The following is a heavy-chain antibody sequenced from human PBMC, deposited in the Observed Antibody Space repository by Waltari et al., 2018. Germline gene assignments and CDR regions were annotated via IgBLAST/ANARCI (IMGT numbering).Heavy chain of an antibody. D-gene: IGHD1-26*01. J-gene: IGHJ5*02. CDR3: GNRKTIVGATRS. CDR1: GFTFSTYA. V-gene: IGHV3-23*01. CDR2: MSDSGDNS. Sequence: EVHLLESGGGLAQPGGSLRLSCAASGFTFSTYAMTWVRQAPGKGLEWVASMSDSGDNSYYEDCVEGRFTIARDNPKNTLYLQMNSLRAEDTAVYYCGNRKTIVGATRSWGQGTLVTVSS.